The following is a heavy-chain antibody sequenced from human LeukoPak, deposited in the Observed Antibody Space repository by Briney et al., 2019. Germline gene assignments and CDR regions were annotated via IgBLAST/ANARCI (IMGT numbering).Heavy chain of an antibody. D-gene: IGHD4-23*01. CDR3: ARDRWQPDY. CDR1: GFTFHNNG. Sequence: GGSLRLSCAASGFTFHNNGMSWVRQAPGKGLEWVSSISSSSSYIYYADSVKGRFTISRDNAKNSLYLQMNSLRAEDTAVYYCARDRWQPDYWGQGTLVTVSS. J-gene: IGHJ4*02. V-gene: IGHV3-21*01. CDR2: ISSSSSYI.